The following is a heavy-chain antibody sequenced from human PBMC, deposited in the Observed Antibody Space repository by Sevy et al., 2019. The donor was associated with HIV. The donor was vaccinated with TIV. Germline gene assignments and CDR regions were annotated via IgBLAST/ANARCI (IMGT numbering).Heavy chain of an antibody. CDR1: RFTFSSDS. CDR2: ISSSSSYI. D-gene: IGHD3-10*01. J-gene: IGHJ6*02. Sequence: GGSLRLSCVASRFTFSSDSMNWVRQAPGKGLEWVSSISSSSSYIYYADSVKGRFSISRDNAKKSLYLQMNSLRVEDTAVYYCARDRHGSGSSGVYGMDVWGQGTTVTVSS. V-gene: IGHV3-21*01. CDR3: ARDRHGSGSSGVYGMDV.